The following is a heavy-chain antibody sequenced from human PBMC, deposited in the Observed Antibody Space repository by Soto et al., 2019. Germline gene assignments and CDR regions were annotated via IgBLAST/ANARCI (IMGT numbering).Heavy chain of an antibody. CDR1: GFTFNNYA. CDR3: AKGRGGSGSLTPRVDF. J-gene: IGHJ4*02. Sequence: EVQLLESGGGLVQPGGSLRLSCAASGFTFNNYAMTWVRQAPGKGLEWGSAISGGGDTTSYADSVKGRFTVSRDGSKNTLYLQMSSLSAEDTALYYCAKGRGGSGSLTPRVDFWGQGTLVTVSS. V-gene: IGHV3-23*01. CDR2: ISGGGDTT. D-gene: IGHD3-10*01.